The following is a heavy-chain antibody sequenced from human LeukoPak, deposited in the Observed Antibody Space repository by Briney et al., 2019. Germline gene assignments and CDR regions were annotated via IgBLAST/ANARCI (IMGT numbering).Heavy chain of an antibody. CDR1: GFTFTGYG. J-gene: IGHJ4*02. CDR3: AKDQAQVLRYFDWLPSGYFDY. Sequence: TGGSLRLSCAASGFTFTGYGMHWVRQAPGKGLEWVAFIRYDGSNKKYADSVKGRFTISRDNSKNTLYLQMNSLRAEDTAVYYCAKDQAQVLRYFDWLPSGYFDYWGQGTLVTVSS. V-gene: IGHV3-30*02. CDR2: IRYDGSNK. D-gene: IGHD3-9*01.